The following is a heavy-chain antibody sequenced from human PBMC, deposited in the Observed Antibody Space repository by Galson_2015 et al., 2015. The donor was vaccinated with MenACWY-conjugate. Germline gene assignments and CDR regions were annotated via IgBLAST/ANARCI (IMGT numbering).Heavy chain of an antibody. CDR3: ARDNNWSFDS. CDR2: GGSEK. J-gene: IGHJ4*02. V-gene: IGHV3-7*04. D-gene: IGHD1-1*01. Sequence: GGSEKYYVDSVKGRFTISTDNAKNMVYLQMDGLGDEDTAVYFCARDNNWSFDSWGQGTLVTVSS.